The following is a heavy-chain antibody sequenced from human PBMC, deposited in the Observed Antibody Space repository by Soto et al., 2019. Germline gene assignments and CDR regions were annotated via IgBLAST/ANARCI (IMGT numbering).Heavy chain of an antibody. Sequence: ASVKVSCKASGYTFTGYYMHWVRQAPGQGLEWMGWINPNSGGTNYAQKFQGWVTMTRDTSISTAYMELSRLRSDDTAVYYCARDQGGSYFSQSYYYGMDVWGQGTTVTVSS. V-gene: IGHV1-2*04. CDR2: INPNSGGT. J-gene: IGHJ6*02. CDR3: ARDQGGSYFSQSYYYGMDV. D-gene: IGHD1-26*01. CDR1: GYTFTGYY.